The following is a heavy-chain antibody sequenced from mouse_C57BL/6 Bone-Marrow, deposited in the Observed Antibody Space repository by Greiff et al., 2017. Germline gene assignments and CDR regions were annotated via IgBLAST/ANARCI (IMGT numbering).Heavy chain of an antibody. CDR2: INPGSGSN. J-gene: IGHJ4*01. CDR1: GYTFTSYW. CDR3: GGPPCGEAMDY. V-gene: IGHV1-55*01. D-gene: IGHD3-3*01. Sequence: VQLQQPGAELVKPGASVKMSCKASGYTFTSYWITWVKQRPGQGLEWIGDINPGSGSNNYNEKFKSKATLTVDTSTSTAYMQLSSLTSEDSAVXYCGGPPCGEAMDYWGQGTSVTVSS.